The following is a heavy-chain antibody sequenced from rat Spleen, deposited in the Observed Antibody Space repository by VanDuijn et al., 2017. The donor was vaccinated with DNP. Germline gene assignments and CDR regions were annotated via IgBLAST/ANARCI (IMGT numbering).Heavy chain of an antibody. CDR2: ISYSGST. CDR1: GYSITSNY. CDR3: ARGVSSYYGYNSYWYFDF. D-gene: IGHD1-9*01. V-gene: IGHV3-1*01. Sequence: EVQLQESGPGLVKPSQSLSLTCSVTGYSITSNYWAWIRRFPGNNMEWIGYISYSGSTGYNPSLKGRISITRDTSKNQFFLQLNSVTTEDTATYYCARGVSSYYGYNSYWYFDFWGPGTMVTVSS. J-gene: IGHJ1*01.